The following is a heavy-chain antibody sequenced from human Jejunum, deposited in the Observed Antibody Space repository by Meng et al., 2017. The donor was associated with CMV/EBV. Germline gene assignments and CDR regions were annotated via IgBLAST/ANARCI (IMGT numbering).Heavy chain of an antibody. Sequence: NVSGGSSSGYYWNWIRQPPGEGLEWIGNIDFSGPTTYNPPLKSRVTISVDTSKIQFSLNLGSVAPADTAVYYCARGGGTTSPWDYWGQGMLVTVSS. V-gene: IGHV4-59*01. CDR3: ARGGGTTSPWDY. J-gene: IGHJ4*02. CDR1: GGSSSGYY. CDR2: IDFSGPT. D-gene: IGHD3-16*01.